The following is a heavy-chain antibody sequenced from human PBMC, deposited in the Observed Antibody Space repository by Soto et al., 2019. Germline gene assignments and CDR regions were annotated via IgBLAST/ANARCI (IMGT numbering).Heavy chain of an antibody. CDR3: AKDLKLRVAATAY. D-gene: IGHD6-13*01. CDR1: GFTFSSYG. J-gene: IGHJ4*02. CDR2: ISYDGSNR. Sequence: QPGGSLRLSCAASGFTFSSYGMHWVRQAPGKGLEWVAIISYDGSNRYYADSVKGRFTISRDNSKNTLYLQMNSLRAEDTAVYYCAKDLKLRVAATAYWGQGTLVTVSS. V-gene: IGHV3-30*18.